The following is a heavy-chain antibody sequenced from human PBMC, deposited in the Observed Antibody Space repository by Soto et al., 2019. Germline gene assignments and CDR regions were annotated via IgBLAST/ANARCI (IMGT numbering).Heavy chain of an antibody. CDR1: GFTFGDYA. CDR2: IRSKAYGGTT. D-gene: IGHD3-10*01. V-gene: IGHV3-49*03. CDR3: TSSTGGSGSYSYYYYYMDV. J-gene: IGHJ6*03. Sequence: GGSLRLSCTASGFTFGDYAMSWFRQAPGKGLEWVGFIRSKAYGGTTEYAASVKGRFTISRDDSKSIAYLQMNSLKTEDTAVYYCTSSTGGSGSYSYYYYYMDVWGKGTTVTVSS.